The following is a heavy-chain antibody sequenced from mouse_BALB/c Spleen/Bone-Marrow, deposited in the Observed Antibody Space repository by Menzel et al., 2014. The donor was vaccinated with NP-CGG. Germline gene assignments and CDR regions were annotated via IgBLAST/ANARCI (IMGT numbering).Heavy chain of an antibody. D-gene: IGHD2-3*01. CDR1: GFEFSRYW. CDR2: INPDSSTI. Sequence: EVQVVESGGGLVQPGGSLKLSCAASGFEFSRYWMSWVRQAPGKGLEWIGEINPDSSTISYSPSLKDKFIISRDNAKNTLYLQMSKVRSEDTALYYCARLGYYGGFAYWGQGTLVTVSA. CDR3: ARLGYYGGFAY. V-gene: IGHV4-1*02. J-gene: IGHJ3*01.